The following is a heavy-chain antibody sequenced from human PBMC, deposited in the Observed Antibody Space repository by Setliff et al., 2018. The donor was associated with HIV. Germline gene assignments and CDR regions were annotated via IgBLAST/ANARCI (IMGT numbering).Heavy chain of an antibody. CDR1: GYTFTNYA. J-gene: IGHJ6*02. CDR2: INAGNGDT. CDR3: ARDSGDDYSDYYYYGMDV. Sequence: ASVKVSCKASGYTFTNYAMHWVRQAPGQRLEWMGWINAGNGDTRYSQKFQGRVTFTWDTSASTAYMELSSLRSEDTALYYCARDSGDDYSDYYYYGMDVWGQGTTVTVSS. D-gene: IGHD4-4*01. V-gene: IGHV1-3*01.